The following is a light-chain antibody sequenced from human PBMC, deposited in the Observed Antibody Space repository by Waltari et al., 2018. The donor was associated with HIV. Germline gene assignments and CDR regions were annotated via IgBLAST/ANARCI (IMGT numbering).Light chain of an antibody. CDR3: QVWDSSNEHVV. J-gene: IGLJ3*02. V-gene: IGLV3-21*04. CDR1: NIGGKS. Sequence: SYVLTQPPSVSVAPGAAATISCGAWNIGGKSVHWYKQQPGQAPVWVPRYNSDRPSGITDRISGSNSGHTATLTITSVEAGDEATYYCQVWDSSNEHVVFGGGTELTVL. CDR2: YNS.